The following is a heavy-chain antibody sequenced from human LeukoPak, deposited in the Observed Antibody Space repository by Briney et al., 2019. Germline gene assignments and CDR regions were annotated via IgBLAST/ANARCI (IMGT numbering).Heavy chain of an antibody. CDR3: AKGGFGFGELKFDY. V-gene: IGHV3-33*06. Sequence: GGSLRLSCAASGFTFSSYGMHWVRQAPGKGLEWVAVIWYDGSNKYYADSVKGRFTISRDNSKNTLYLQMNSLRAEDTAVYHCAKGGFGFGELKFDYWGQGTLVTVSS. J-gene: IGHJ4*02. D-gene: IGHD3-10*01. CDR2: IWYDGSNK. CDR1: GFTFSSYG.